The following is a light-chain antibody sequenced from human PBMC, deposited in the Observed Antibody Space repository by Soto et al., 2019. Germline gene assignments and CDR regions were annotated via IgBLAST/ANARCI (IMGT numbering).Light chain of an antibody. V-gene: IGLV2-14*01. Sequence: QSALPRPASVSGSPGQSITISCTGTSSDVGAYNFVSWYQFHPGRAPKLIIYEVTIRPSGVSNRFSGSKSGNTASLTISGLQAEDEADYYCSSYTTSAPYVFGSGTKVTVL. CDR3: SSYTTSAPYV. CDR2: EVT. J-gene: IGLJ1*01. CDR1: SSDVGAYNF.